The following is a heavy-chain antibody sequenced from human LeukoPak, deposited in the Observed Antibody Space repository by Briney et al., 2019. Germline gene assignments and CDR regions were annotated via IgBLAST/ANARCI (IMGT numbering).Heavy chain of an antibody. J-gene: IGHJ4*02. CDR3: ARDLRFSDGND. D-gene: IGHD5/OR15-5a*01. V-gene: IGHV3-7*01. Sequence: PGGSLRLSCAASGFKFSDHYIDWVRQAPGKGLEWVANIKQDGSEKYYVDSVKGRFTISRDNAKNSLYLQMNSLRAEDTAVYYCARDLRFSDGNDGGQGTLVTVSS. CDR2: IKQDGSEK. CDR1: GFKFSDHY.